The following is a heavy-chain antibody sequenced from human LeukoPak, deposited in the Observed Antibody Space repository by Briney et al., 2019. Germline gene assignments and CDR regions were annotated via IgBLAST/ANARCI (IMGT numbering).Heavy chain of an antibody. Sequence: SETLFLTCSVSGGSISSYYWSWIRQPAGKGLEWIGRIYTSGSTNYNPSLKSRVTMSVDTSKNQFSLKLSSVTAADTAVYYCARAGIAAAVDAFDIWGQGTMVTVSS. CDR3: ARAGIAAAVDAFDI. CDR1: GGSISSYY. V-gene: IGHV4-4*07. D-gene: IGHD6-13*01. J-gene: IGHJ3*02. CDR2: IYTSGST.